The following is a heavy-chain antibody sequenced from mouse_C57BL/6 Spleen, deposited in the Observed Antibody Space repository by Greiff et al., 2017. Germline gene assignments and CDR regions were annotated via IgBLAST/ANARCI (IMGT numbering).Heavy chain of an antibody. Sequence: QVQLKESGAELAKPGASVTLSCKASGYTFTSYWMHWVKQRPGQGLEWIGYINPSSGYTKYNQKFKDKATLTADKSSSTAYMQLSSLTYEDSAVYYCARAVITTLVATPFDYWGQGTPLTVSS. CDR3: ARAVITTLVATPFDY. J-gene: IGHJ2*01. CDR2: INPSSGYT. CDR1: GYTFTSYW. V-gene: IGHV1-7*01. D-gene: IGHD1-1*01.